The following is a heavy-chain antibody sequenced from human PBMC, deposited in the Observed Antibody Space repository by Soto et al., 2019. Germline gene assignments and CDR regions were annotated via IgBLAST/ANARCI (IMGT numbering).Heavy chain of an antibody. CDR3: AKGSYGDYEQIPFDY. CDR1: GFTFDDYA. V-gene: IGHV3-9*01. Sequence: EVQLVESGGGLVQPGRSLRLSCAASGFTFDDYAMHWVRQAPGKGLEWVSGISWNSGSIGYADSVKGRFTISRDNAKNSLYLQMNSLRAEDTALYYCAKGSYGDYEQIPFDYWGQGTLVTVSS. J-gene: IGHJ4*02. CDR2: ISWNSGSI. D-gene: IGHD4-17*01.